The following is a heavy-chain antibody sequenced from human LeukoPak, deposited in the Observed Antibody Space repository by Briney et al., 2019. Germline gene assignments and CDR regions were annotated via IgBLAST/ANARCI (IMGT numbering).Heavy chain of an antibody. J-gene: IGHJ4*02. CDR2: IYYSGST. D-gene: IGHD2-2*01. Sequence: PSQTLSLTCTVSGGSISSGDYYWSWIRQPPGKGLEWIGYIYYSGSTNYNPSLKSRVTISVDTSKNQFSLKLSSVTAADTAVYYCAISSVLGVVRFDYWGQGTLVTVSS. V-gene: IGHV4-30-4*01. CDR1: GGSISSGDYY. CDR3: AISSVLGVVRFDY.